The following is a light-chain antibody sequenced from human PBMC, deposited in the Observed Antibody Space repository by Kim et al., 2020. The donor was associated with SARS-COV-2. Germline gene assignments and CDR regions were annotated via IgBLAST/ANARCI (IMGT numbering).Light chain of an antibody. V-gene: IGLV6-57*01. CDR3: QSYDRNSIMV. CDR2: EDT. J-gene: IGLJ3*02. CDR1: RGGIAAAY. Sequence: KEVTIACHRSRGGIAAAYVQWYQPRPGSPPTTVISEDTQRPSGVPDRFSGSIDSVSHSASLTISGLKTEDEAEYYCQSYDRNSIMVFGGGTKVTVL.